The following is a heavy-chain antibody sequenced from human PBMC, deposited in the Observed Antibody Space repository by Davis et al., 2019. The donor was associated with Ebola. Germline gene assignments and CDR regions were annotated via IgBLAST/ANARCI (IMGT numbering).Heavy chain of an antibody. J-gene: IGHJ3*02. Sequence: GESLKISCAASGFTFSNAWMNWVRQAPGKGLEWVGRIKSKTDGGTTDYAAPVKGRFTISRDDSKNTLYLQMNSLKTEATAVYYCTTDLPHYDYVWGSYRYLDAFDIWGQGTMVTVSS. V-gene: IGHV3-15*01. D-gene: IGHD3-16*02. CDR1: GFTFSNAW. CDR2: IKSKTDGGTT. CDR3: TTDLPHYDYVWGSYRYLDAFDI.